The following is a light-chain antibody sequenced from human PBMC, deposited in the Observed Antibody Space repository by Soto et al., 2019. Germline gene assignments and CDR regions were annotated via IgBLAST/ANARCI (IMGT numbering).Light chain of an antibody. J-gene: IGLJ3*02. CDR2: SNN. Sequence: QSVLAQPPSASGTPGQRVTISCSGSTSNVGSNLASWYQQLPGSAPKLLIYSNNERPSGVPDRFSGSKSSTSASLAISGLQSEDEADYYCAAWDDSLNGRVFGGGTKVTVL. CDR1: TSNVGSNL. V-gene: IGLV1-44*01. CDR3: AAWDDSLNGRV.